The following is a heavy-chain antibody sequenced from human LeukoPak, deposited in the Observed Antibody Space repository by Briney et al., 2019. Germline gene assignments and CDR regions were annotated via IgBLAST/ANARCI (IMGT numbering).Heavy chain of an antibody. Sequence: KTLSLTRTVSVGFISSYYWSWIRQPPGKGLEWIGYIYYSGSTNYNPSLKSRVTISVDTSKNQFSLKLSSVTAADTAVYYCASIAVAGTRGDYWGQGTRVTVSS. CDR3: ASIAVAGTRGDY. CDR1: VGFISSYY. V-gene: IGHV4-59*08. CDR2: IYYSGST. D-gene: IGHD6-19*01. J-gene: IGHJ4*02.